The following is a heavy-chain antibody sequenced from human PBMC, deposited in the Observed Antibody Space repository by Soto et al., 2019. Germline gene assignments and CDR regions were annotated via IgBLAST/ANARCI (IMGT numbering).Heavy chain of an antibody. CDR3: TTRMTAHFDY. D-gene: IGHD2-21*02. V-gene: IGHV3-23*01. CDR2: ISDRPTGHT. CDR1: GFTFSHYT. Sequence: GGSLRLSCVASGFTFSHYTLNWVRRAPGKGLERVSTISDRPTGHTHYAESVRGRFTISRDDSRDTVFLQMDSLRAEDTAVYYCTTRMTAHFDYWGQGVLVTVSS. J-gene: IGHJ4*02.